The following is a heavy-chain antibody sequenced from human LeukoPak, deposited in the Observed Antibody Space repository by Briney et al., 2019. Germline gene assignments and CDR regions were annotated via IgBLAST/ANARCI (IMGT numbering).Heavy chain of an antibody. CDR1: GYTFTSYA. V-gene: IGHV1-3*01. D-gene: IGHD3-10*01. CDR3: ARDFGLGSYYYYYMDV. CDR2: INAGNGNT. Sequence: ASVKVSCKASGYTFTSYAMHWVRQAPGQRLEWMGWINAGNGNTKYSQKFQGRVTITRDTSASTAYMELSSLRSEDTAVYYCARDFGLGSYYYYYMDVWGKGTTVTVSS. J-gene: IGHJ6*03.